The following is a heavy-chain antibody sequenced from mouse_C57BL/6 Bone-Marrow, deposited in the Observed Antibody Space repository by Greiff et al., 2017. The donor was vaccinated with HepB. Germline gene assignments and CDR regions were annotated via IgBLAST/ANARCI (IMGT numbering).Heavy chain of an antibody. CDR1: GFTFSDYG. Sequence: EVQLVESGGGLVKPGGSLKLSCAASGFTFSDYGMHWVRQAPEKGLEWVAYISSGSSTIYYADTVKGRFTISRDNAKNTLFLQMTSLRSEDTAMYYCARHGSRHWYFDVWGTGTTVTVSS. D-gene: IGHD1-1*01. CDR2: ISSGSSTI. J-gene: IGHJ1*03. V-gene: IGHV5-17*01. CDR3: ARHGSRHWYFDV.